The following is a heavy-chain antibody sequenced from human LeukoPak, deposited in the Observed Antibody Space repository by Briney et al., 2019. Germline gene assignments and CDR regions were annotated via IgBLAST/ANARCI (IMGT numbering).Heavy chain of an antibody. CDR1: GLTFSSYW. Sequence: PGGSLRLSCAASGLTFSSYWMHWVRQAPGKGLVWVSRITNDGSSTSYADSVKGRFTISRDNAKNMLYLQVNSLRAEDTAVHYCATQQGGNPAYWGQGTLVTVSS. V-gene: IGHV3-74*01. D-gene: IGHD1-14*01. J-gene: IGHJ4*02. CDR3: ATQQGGNPAY. CDR2: ITNDGSST.